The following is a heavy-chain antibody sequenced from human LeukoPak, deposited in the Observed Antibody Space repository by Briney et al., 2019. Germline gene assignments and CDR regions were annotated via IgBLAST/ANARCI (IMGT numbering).Heavy chain of an antibody. V-gene: IGHV3-23*01. D-gene: IGHD4-17*01. CDR2: ISCNGGCT. J-gene: IGHJ3*02. CDR1: GFTFSSDA. Sequence: PGGALRLSCAASGFTFSSDAMSWGRQAPGKVLELLSDISCNGGCTYYADSVKGRLTISRDNSKNTLYLQMNSLRAEDTAVYYCAKDFYGVGAFDIWGQGTMVTVSS. CDR3: AKDFYGVGAFDI.